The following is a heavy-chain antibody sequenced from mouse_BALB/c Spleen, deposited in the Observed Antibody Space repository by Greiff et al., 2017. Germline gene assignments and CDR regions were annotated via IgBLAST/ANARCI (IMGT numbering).Heavy chain of an antibody. CDR3: ARLGDGYPEWYFEV. D-gene: IGHD2-3*01. Sequence: EVLLVESGGDLVKPGGSLKLSCAASGFTFSSYGMSWVRQTPDKRLEWVATISSGGSYTYYPDSVKGRFTISRDNAKNTLYLQMSSLKSEDTAMYYCARLGDGYPEWYFEVWGAGTTVTVSS. CDR1: GFTFSSYG. CDR2: ISSGGSYT. V-gene: IGHV5-6*01. J-gene: IGHJ1*01.